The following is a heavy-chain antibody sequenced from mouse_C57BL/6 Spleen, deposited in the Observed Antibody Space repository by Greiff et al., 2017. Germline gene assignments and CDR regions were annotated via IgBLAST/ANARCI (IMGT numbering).Heavy chain of an antibody. CDR2: IAPSDSYT. D-gene: IGHD2-4*01. CDR3: ARSYYDYDGGFAY. J-gene: IGHJ3*01. Sequence: QVQLQQPGAELVMPGASVKLSCKASGYTFTSYWMHWVKQRPGQGLEWIGEIAPSDSYTNYNQKFKGKSTLTVDKSSSTAYMQLSSLTSEDSAVYYGARSYYDYDGGFAYWGQGTLVTVSA. CDR1: GYTFTSYW. V-gene: IGHV1-69*01.